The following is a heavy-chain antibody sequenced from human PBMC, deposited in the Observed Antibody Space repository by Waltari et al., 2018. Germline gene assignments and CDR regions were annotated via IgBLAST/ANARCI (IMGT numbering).Heavy chain of an antibody. CDR3: ARGPRITMVQGVPFDY. Sequence: QLQLQESGPGLVKPSETLSLTCTVSGGSISSSSYYWGWIRQPPGKGLEWIGSIYYSGSTYYNPSLKSRVTISVDTSKNQFSLKLSSVTAADTAVYYCARGPRITMVQGVPFDYWGQGTLVTVSS. V-gene: IGHV4-39*07. J-gene: IGHJ4*02. CDR2: IYYSGST. CDR1: GGSISSSSYY. D-gene: IGHD3-10*01.